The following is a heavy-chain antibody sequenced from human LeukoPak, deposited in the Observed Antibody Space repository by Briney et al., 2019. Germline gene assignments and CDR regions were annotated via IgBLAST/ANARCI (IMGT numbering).Heavy chain of an antibody. D-gene: IGHD3-16*02. CDR3: AKNSDMITFGGVIVDYYYYYGMDV. J-gene: IGHJ6*02. CDR1: GFTFSSYA. V-gene: IGHV3-30*18. CDR2: ISYDGSNK. Sequence: GGSLRLSCAASGFTFSSYAMSWVRQAPGKGLEWVAVISYDGSNKYYADSVKGRFTISRDNSKNTLYLQMNSLRAEDTAVYYCAKNSDMITFGGVIVDYYYYYGMDVWGQGTTVTVSS.